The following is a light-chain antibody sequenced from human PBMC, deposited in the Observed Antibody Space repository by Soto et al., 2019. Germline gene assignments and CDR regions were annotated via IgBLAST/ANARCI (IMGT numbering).Light chain of an antibody. CDR3: QFYDSSLSAVV. CDR1: SSNIGAGYD. V-gene: IGLV1-40*01. Sequence: QSVLTQPPSVSGAPGQRVTISCTGSSSNIGAGYDVHWYQQLPGTAPKLLIYGNNNRPSGVPDRFSGSKSGTSASLAITGLQAEDEADYYCQFYDSSLSAVVFGGGTKLTVL. J-gene: IGLJ2*01. CDR2: GNN.